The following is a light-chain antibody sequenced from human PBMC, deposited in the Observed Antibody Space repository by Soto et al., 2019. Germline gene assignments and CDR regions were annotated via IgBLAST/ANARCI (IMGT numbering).Light chain of an antibody. CDR2: DDS. J-gene: IGLJ1*01. CDR3: QVWDSASDDYV. Sequence: SYELTQPPSVSVAPGQTAKIACGGNKIGSKSVHWYQQKPGQAPVLVVYDDSDRPSGIPERLSGSNSGNTATLTISRVEAGDEADYYCQVWDSASDDYVFGSGTKVTVL. CDR1: KIGSKS. V-gene: IGLV3-21*02.